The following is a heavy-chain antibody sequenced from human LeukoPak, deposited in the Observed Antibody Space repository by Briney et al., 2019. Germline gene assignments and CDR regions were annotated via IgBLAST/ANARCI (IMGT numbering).Heavy chain of an antibody. Sequence: SVKVSCKASGGTFSSYAISWVRHAPGQGLEWMGGIIPIFGTANYAQKFQGRVTITTDESTSTAYMELSSLRSEDTAVYYCATLPVGYYYMDVWGKGTTVTVSS. J-gene: IGHJ6*03. CDR1: GGTFSSYA. V-gene: IGHV1-69*05. D-gene: IGHD1-26*01. CDR2: IIPIFGTA. CDR3: ATLPVGYYYMDV.